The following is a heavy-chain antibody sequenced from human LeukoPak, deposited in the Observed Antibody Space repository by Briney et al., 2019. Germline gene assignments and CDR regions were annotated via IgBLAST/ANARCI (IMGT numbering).Heavy chain of an antibody. CDR3: ARGSIVGARGVLSAFDI. V-gene: IGHV1-2*02. CDR2: INPHSGGT. Sequence: ASVKVSCKASGYTFTDYYMHWVRQAPGQGLEWMGWINPHSGGTNYAQKFQGGVTMTRDTSISTAYMELSRLTSADTAVYYCARGSIVGARGVLSAFDIWGQGTMVTVSS. J-gene: IGHJ3*02. CDR1: GYTFTDYY. D-gene: IGHD1-26*01.